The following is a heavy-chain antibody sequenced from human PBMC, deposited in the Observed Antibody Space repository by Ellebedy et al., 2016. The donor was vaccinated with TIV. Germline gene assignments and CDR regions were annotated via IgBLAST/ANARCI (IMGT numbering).Heavy chain of an antibody. D-gene: IGHD3-9*01. CDR1: GFSLTSSGMC. CDR2: IDWEDDK. V-gene: IGHV2-70*11. J-gene: IGHJ3*02. Sequence: SGPTLVTPTQTLTLTCTFSGFSLTSSGMCVSWIRQPPGKALEWLARIDWEDDKWYSMSLKTRLNISRDSAKNQVVLTMTNMDPMDTATYYCARDHYDVLTGLWAEALHIWGQGTMVTVSS. CDR3: ARDHYDVLTGLWAEALHI.